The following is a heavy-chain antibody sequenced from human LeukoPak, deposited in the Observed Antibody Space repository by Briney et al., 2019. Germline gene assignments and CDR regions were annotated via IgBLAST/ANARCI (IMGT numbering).Heavy chain of an antibody. J-gene: IGHJ4*02. D-gene: IGHD3-16*02. CDR3: MGYVWGSYRYRDY. CDR2: ISAYNGNT. Sequence: ASVKVSCKASGYTFTSYGISWVRQAPGQGLEWMGWISAYNGNTNYAQKFQGRVTITADESTSTAYMELSSLRSEDTAVYYCMGYVWGSYRYRDYWGQGTLVTVSS. V-gene: IGHV1-18*01. CDR1: GYTFTSYG.